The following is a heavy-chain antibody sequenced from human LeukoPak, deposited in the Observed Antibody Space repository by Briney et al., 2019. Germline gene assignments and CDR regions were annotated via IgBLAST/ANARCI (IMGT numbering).Heavy chain of an antibody. J-gene: IGHJ4*02. Sequence: GASVKVSCTASGYTFTGYYIHWVRQAPGQGLEWMGWINPNSGDTNYPRKFQGRVTMTRDTSISTAYMELSRLRSDDTALYYCVRPEYGSGSYLDYWGQGTLVTVSS. CDR3: VRPEYGSGSYLDY. CDR1: GYTFTGYY. CDR2: INPNSGDT. D-gene: IGHD3-10*01. V-gene: IGHV1-2*02.